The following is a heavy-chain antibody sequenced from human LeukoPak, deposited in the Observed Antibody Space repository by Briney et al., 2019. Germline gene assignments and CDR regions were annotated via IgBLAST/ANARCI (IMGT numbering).Heavy chain of an antibody. D-gene: IGHD3-10*01. V-gene: IGHV4-31*03. CDR1: GGSITSGGFY. CDR2: IHNSGST. J-gene: IGHJ5*02. Sequence: SETLSLTCSVSGGSITSGGFYWSWIRQHPGQGPEWIGYIHNSGSTYYNPSLQSRAIISLDTSKSQFSLQLNSVTAADTAVYYCARVDGSGSKRWFDPWGQGAPVTVSS. CDR3: ARVDGSGSKRWFDP.